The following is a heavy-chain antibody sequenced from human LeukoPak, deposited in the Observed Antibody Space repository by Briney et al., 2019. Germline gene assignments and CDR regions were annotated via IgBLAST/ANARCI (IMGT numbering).Heavy chain of an antibody. D-gene: IGHD2-8*02. CDR2: ISGDGGTT. Sequence: VESLRLSCAASGFIFDDYAMHWVRQVPGKGLEWVSLISGDGGTTYYTDSVKGRFTISRDNSKNSLYLQMSSLRVEDTALYYCAKDIGSGYCAEHWGQGTLVTVSS. J-gene: IGHJ4*02. CDR3: AKDIGSGYCAEH. CDR1: GFIFDDYA. V-gene: IGHV3-43*02.